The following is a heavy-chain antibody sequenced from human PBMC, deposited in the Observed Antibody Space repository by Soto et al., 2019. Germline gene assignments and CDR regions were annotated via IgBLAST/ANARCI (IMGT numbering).Heavy chain of an antibody. Sequence: QVRLVQSGAEVKKPGASVKVSCKASGYTFTGYYMHWVRQAPGQGLEWMGWINPNSCGTNYAQKFQGRVTMTRDTSISTACMELSRLRSDDTAVYYCARDRGPYCSGGGCYGSWFDPWGQGTLVTVSS. J-gene: IGHJ5*02. CDR1: GYTFTGYY. V-gene: IGHV1-2*02. D-gene: IGHD2-15*01. CDR2: INPNSCGT. CDR3: ARDRGPYCSGGGCYGSWFDP.